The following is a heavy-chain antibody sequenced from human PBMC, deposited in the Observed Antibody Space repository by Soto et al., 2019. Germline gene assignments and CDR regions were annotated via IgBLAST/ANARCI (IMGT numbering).Heavy chain of an antibody. J-gene: IGHJ6*02. D-gene: IGHD5-12*01. CDR2: IYPGGVNI. CDR1: GYSFTSHY. Sequence: ASVKVSCKAIGYSFTSHYMHWVRQAPGQGLEWMGTIYPGGVNIGYAQKFKGRVTMTKDTSTSTVYMELNSLTSEDTAVYYCAREYSYYYYGMDVWGQGTTVTVSS. CDR3: AREYSYYYYGMDV. V-gene: IGHV1-46*03.